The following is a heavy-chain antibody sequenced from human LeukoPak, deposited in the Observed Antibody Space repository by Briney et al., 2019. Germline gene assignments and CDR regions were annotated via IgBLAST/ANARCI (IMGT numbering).Heavy chain of an antibody. CDR3: ARQLNWAFDY. CDR2: IYYSGST. J-gene: IGHJ4*02. V-gene: IGHV4-39*01. Sequence: SETLSLTCTVSGGSISSSSYYWGWIRQPPGKGLEWIGYIYYSGSTYYNPSLKSRVTVSVDTSKNQFSLKLSSVTAADTAVYYCARQLNWAFDYWGLGTLVTVSS. D-gene: IGHD7-27*01. CDR1: GGSISSSSYY.